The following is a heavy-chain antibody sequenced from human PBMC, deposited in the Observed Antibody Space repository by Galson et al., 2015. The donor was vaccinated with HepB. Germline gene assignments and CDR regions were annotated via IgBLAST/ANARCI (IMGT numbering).Heavy chain of an antibody. CDR3: ARVRPLGQGFHF. V-gene: IGHV6-1*01. D-gene: IGHD3-10*01. Sequence: CAISGDSVSNNGVAWNWIRQSPSRGLEWLGRTYYRSKFYNDYAESVKSRITINPDTSRNQVSLQLNSVTPEDTAVYYCARVRPLGQGFHFWGQGTLVTVSS. CDR1: GDSVSNNGVA. J-gene: IGHJ4*02. CDR2: TYYRSKFYN.